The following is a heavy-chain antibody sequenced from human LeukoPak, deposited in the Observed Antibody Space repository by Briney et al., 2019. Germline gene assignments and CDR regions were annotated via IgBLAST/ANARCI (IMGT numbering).Heavy chain of an antibody. CDR3: AKDHPGGWFGDDY. D-gene: IGHD3-10*01. V-gene: IGHV3-23*01. CDR2: IGGSGDST. CDR1: GLTFSSYA. J-gene: IGHJ4*02. Sequence: PGGSLRLSCAASGLTFSSYAMSWVRQAPGKGLEWVSAIGGSGDSTYYADSVKGRFTISRDKSKNTLYLQMNSLRAEDTAVYYCAKDHPGGWFGDDYWGQGTLVTVSS.